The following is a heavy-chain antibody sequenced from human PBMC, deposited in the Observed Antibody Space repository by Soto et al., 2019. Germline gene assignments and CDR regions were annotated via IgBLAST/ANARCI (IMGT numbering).Heavy chain of an antibody. CDR2: MNAKSGDA. V-gene: IGHV1-8*01. J-gene: IGHJ6*02. D-gene: IGHD3-16*01. CDR1: GYTFSDFD. CDR3: ARGNPFNYAGFDV. Sequence: GASLKVSWKAAGYTFSDFDINCLRQASGQGPEWMGWMNAKSGDAFFAQRFQGKFNMTWDTSLSTAYMEVGSLTSDDTAMYYCARGNPFNYAGFDVWGQGTTVTVSS.